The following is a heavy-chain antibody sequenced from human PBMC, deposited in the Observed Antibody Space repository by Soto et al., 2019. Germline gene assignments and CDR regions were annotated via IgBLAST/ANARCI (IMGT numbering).Heavy chain of an antibody. CDR3: ARLVYSSSLGLIDY. J-gene: IGHJ4*02. D-gene: IGHD6-6*01. CDR2: IYYSGST. Sequence: QLQLQESGPGLVKPSETLSLTCTVSGGSISSSSYYWGWIRQPPGKGLEWIGSIYYSGSTYYNPSLKSRVTISVDTSKNQFSLKLSSVTAADTAVYYCARLVYSSSLGLIDYWGQGTLVTVSS. CDR1: GGSISSSSYY. V-gene: IGHV4-39*01.